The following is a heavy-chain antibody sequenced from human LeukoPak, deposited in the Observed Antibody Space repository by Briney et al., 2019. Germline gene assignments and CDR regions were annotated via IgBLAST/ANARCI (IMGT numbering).Heavy chain of an antibody. Sequence: GASVKVSCKASGYTFTGYYMHWVRQAPGQGLEWMGWINPNSGGTNYAQKFQGRVTMTEDTSTDTAYMELSSLRSEDTAVYYCATDIRRASAPSRGFDPWGQGTLVTVSS. CDR1: GYTFTGYY. CDR2: INPNSGGT. J-gene: IGHJ5*02. CDR3: ATDIRRASAPSRGFDP. V-gene: IGHV1-2*02.